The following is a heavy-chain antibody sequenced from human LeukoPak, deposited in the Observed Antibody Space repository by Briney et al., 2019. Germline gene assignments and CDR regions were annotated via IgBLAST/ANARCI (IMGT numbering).Heavy chain of an antibody. CDR3: AREGYDSSYYYYLDY. CDR1: GGSISSGDYY. J-gene: IGHJ4*02. V-gene: IGHV4-31*03. D-gene: IGHD3-22*01. CDR2: IYYSGST. Sequence: PSETLSLTCTVSGGSISSGDYYWSWIRQHPGKGLEWIENIYYSGSTYYNPSLKSRVTISVDTSKSQFSLKLSSVTAADTAVYYCAREGYDSSYYYYLDYWGQGTLVTVSS.